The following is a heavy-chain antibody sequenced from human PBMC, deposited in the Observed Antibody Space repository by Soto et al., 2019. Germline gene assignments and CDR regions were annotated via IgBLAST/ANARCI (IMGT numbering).Heavy chain of an antibody. V-gene: IGHV3-30*18. Sequence: LRLSCAASGFTFSSYCMHWVRQAPGKGLEWVAVISYDGSNKYYADSVKGRFTISRDNSKNTLYLQMNSLRAEDTAVYYCAKDRGVDYGDYYYYGMDVWGQGTTVTVSS. D-gene: IGHD4-17*01. CDR3: AKDRGVDYGDYYYYGMDV. CDR1: GFTFSSYC. CDR2: ISYDGSNK. J-gene: IGHJ6*02.